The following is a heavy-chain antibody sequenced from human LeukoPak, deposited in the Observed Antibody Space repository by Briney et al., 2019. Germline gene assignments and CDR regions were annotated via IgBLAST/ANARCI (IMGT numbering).Heavy chain of an antibody. CDR2: IYHSGST. V-gene: IGHV4-39*07. D-gene: IGHD3-9*01. CDR1: GGSISSSSYY. J-gene: IGHJ4*02. Sequence: SETLSLTCTVSGGSISSSSYYWGWIRQPPGKGLEWIGSIYHSGSTYYNPSLKSRVTISVDTSKNQFSLKLSSVTDADTAVYYCARDPHFDWLLYDDYYFDYWGQGTLVTVSS. CDR3: ARDPHFDWLLYDDYYFDY.